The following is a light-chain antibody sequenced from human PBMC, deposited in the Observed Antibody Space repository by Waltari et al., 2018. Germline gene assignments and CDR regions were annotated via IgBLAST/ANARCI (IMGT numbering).Light chain of an antibody. V-gene: IGLV3-21*02. CDR2: DDS. J-gene: IGLJ2*01. CDR3: QVWDSSSDLVV. Sequence: SYVLTHPHSVSVAPGQTARITCGGNNIGRKSVNWYQQKQGQAPVLVVYDDSDRPSGIPERFSGSNSGNTATLTISRVEAGDEADYYCQVWDSSSDLVVFGGGTKLTVL. CDR1: NIGRKS.